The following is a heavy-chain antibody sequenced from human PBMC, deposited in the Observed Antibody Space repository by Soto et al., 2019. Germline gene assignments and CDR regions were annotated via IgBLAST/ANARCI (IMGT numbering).Heavy chain of an antibody. D-gene: IGHD3-3*01. CDR3: ARLSRYDFWSGYYGGPDY. J-gene: IGHJ4*02. CDR1: GYSFTSYW. V-gene: IGHV5-51*01. Sequence: LKISCKGSGYSFTSYWIGWVRQMPGKGLEWMGIIYPGDSDTRYSPSFQGQVTISADKSISTAYLQWSSLKASDTAMYYCARLSRYDFWSGYYGGPDYWGQGTLVTVSS. CDR2: IYPGDSDT.